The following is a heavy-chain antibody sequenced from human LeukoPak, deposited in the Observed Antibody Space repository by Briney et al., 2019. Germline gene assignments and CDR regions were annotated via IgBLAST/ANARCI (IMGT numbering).Heavy chain of an antibody. CDR2: IIPIFGTA. D-gene: IGHD2-15*01. CDR3: ASHRVAAPPKFDY. Sequence: SVKVSCRASGGTFSSYAISWVRQAPGQGLEWMGRIIPIFGTANYAQKFQGRVTITTDESTSTAYMDLSSLRSEDTAVYYCASHRVAAPPKFDYWGQGTLVTVSS. CDR1: GGTFSSYA. J-gene: IGHJ4*02. V-gene: IGHV1-69*05.